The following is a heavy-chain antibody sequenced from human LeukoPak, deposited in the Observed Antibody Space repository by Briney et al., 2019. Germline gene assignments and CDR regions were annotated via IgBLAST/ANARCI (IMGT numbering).Heavy chain of an antibody. V-gene: IGHV3-74*01. CDR2: INSDGSTT. CDR1: GFTFSSYW. CDR3: AKDHLPGIVVADRDY. D-gene: IGHD6-19*01. Sequence: GGSLRLSCVASGFTFSSYWMHWVRQAPGEGLVWVSRINSDGSTTTYADSVKGRFTISRDNAKNTLYLQINSLRDEDTAVYYCAKDHLPGIVVADRDYWGQGTLVTVSS. J-gene: IGHJ4*02.